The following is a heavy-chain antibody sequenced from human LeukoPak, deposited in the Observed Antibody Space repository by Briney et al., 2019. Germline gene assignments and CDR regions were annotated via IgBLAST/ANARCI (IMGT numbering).Heavy chain of an antibody. J-gene: IGHJ4*02. CDR3: ARDPGYGGGGYYFDY. D-gene: IGHD5-18*01. Sequence: SVKVSCKASGGTFSSYAISWVRQAPGQGLEWMGRIIPIFGTANYAQKFQGRVTITTDESTSTAYMELSSLRSMDTAVYYCARDPGYGGGGYYFDYWGQGTLVTVSS. V-gene: IGHV1-69*05. CDR2: IIPIFGTA. CDR1: GGTFSSYA.